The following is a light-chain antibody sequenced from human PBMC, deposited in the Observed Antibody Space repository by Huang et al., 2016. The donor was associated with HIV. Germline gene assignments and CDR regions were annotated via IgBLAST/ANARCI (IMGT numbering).Light chain of an antibody. J-gene: IGKJ4*01. Sequence: DIVMTQYPDSLAVSLGERATINCKSSQSVLYSSNNKNYLVWYQQKPVQPPKLLIYWASTRESGVPDRFSGSGSGTDFTLTISSLQAEDVAVYYCQQYYSAPLTFGGGTKVEIK. CDR2: WAS. CDR3: QQYYSAPLT. CDR1: QSVLYSSNNKNY. V-gene: IGKV4-1*01.